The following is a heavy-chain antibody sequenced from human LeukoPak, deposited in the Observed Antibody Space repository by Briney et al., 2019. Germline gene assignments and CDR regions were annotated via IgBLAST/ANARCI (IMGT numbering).Heavy chain of an antibody. CDR2: IYYSGST. CDR3: ASKQWLETDLGVHYYYYMDV. CDR1: GGSISSYY. J-gene: IGHJ6*03. V-gene: IGHV4-59*08. D-gene: IGHD6-19*01. Sequence: SETLSLTCTVSGGSISSYYWSWIRQTPGKGLEWIGYIYYSGSTNYNPSLKSRVTISVDTSKNQFSLKLSSVTAADTAVYYCASKQWLETDLGVHYYYYMDVWGKGTTVTISS.